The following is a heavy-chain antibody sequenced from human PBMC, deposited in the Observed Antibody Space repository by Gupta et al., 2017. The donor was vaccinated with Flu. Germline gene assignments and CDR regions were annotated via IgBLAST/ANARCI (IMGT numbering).Heavy chain of an antibody. CDR2: IFFSGST. V-gene: IGHV4-39*01. CDR3: ARHLSPYYYYYMDV. Sequence: RQPPGKGLEWIGSIFFSGSTYYSPSLKSRLTISVDTSKNQFSLKLSSVTAADTAVYFCARHLSPYYYYYMDVWGKGTTVTGAS. J-gene: IGHJ6*03.